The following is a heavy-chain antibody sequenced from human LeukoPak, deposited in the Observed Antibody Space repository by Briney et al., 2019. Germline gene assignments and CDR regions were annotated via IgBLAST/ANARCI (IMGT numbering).Heavy chain of an antibody. J-gene: IGHJ4*02. V-gene: IGHV4-34*01. CDR2: INHGGTT. D-gene: IGHD3-22*01. Sequence: SETLSLTCAVYGGSFSNYYWSWIRQPPGKGLEWIGEINHGGTTKYNPSLKSRVTISVDTSKKQFSLKLSSVTAADTAVYYCARHLFGSGYYPDYWGQGTLVTVSS. CDR3: ARHLFGSGYYPDY. CDR1: GGSFSNYY.